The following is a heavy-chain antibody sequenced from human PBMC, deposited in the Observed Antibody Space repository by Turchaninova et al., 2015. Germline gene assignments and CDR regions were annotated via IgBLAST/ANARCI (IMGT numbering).Heavy chain of an antibody. CDR2: INPVSGVT. Sequence: VQSGAEVKKPGASVGVSCKASGTTFTGYYFHWVRQAPGQGREWMGRINPVSGVTHYAQKFQGRVTMTRDTSISTAYMDLNSLTSDDTAVYYCARGRRPGLAASGATDAFDIWGLGTMVTVSS. V-gene: IGHV1-2*06. D-gene: IGHD6-13*01. CDR1: GTTFTGYY. CDR3: ARGRRPGLAASGATDAFDI. J-gene: IGHJ3*02.